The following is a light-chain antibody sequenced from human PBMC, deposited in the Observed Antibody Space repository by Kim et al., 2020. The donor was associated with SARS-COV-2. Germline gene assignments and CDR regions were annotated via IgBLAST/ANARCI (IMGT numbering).Light chain of an antibody. Sequence: EIVLTQSPATLSLSPGETATLSCMASRSVRRYLGWFQQKPGQPPRLLISDTSNRATGTPARFSGSGAETDFTLTISSLEPEDFAVYYCQQRYGWPPLTFGGGTKLEI. CDR2: DTS. J-gene: IGKJ4*01. CDR3: QQRYGWPPLT. CDR1: RSVRRY. V-gene: IGKV3-11*01.